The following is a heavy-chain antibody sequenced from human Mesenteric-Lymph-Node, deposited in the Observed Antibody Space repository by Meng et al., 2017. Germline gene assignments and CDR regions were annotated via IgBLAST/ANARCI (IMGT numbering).Heavy chain of an antibody. CDR1: GYTLTSYA. CDR3: ASSSYGSGKYLGFDP. V-gene: IGHV1-3*01. Sequence: ASVKVSCKASGYTLTSYAIHWVRQAPGQRLEWMGWINAGNDDTKYPQRFQGRVTITRDTSARTAYMELSSLTSEDTAVYYCASSSYGSGKYLGFDPWGQGTLVTVSS. CDR2: INAGNDDT. D-gene: IGHD3-10*01. J-gene: IGHJ5*02.